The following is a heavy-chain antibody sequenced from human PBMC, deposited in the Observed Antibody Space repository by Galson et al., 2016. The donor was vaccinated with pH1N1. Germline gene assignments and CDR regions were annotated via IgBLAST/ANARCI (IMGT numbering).Heavy chain of an antibody. V-gene: IGHV3-53*01. D-gene: IGHD3-22*01. Sequence: SLRLSCAASGFTVSTNYMSWVRQAPGKGLEWISLIYSDGTTYYADSVKGRFTISRDTSKTTVSLQMNSLRADDTALYYRARVRYYDSSGYYHEDYWGQGTLVTVSS. CDR1: GFTVSTNY. CDR3: ARVRYYDSSGYYHEDY. CDR2: IYSDGTT. J-gene: IGHJ4*02.